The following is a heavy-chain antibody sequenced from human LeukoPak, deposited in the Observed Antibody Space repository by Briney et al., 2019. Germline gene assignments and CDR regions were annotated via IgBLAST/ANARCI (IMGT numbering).Heavy chain of an antibody. CDR3: ARVREECGGDCYWDDASDI. CDR1: GYTFTSYG. J-gene: IGHJ3*02. Sequence: GASVKVSCKASGYTFTSYGISWVRQAPGQGLEWMGWISAYNGNTNYAQKLQGRVTMTTDTSTSTAYMELRSLRSDDTAVYYRARVREECGGDCYWDDASDIWGQGTMVTVSS. CDR2: ISAYNGNT. D-gene: IGHD2-21*01. V-gene: IGHV1-18*01.